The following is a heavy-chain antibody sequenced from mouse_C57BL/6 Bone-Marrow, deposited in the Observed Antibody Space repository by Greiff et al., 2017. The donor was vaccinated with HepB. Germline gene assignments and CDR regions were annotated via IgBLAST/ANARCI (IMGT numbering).Heavy chain of an antibody. V-gene: IGHV3-6*01. J-gene: IGHJ4*01. Sequence: DVKLQESGPGLVKPSQSLSLTCSVTGYSITSGYYWNWIRQSPGNKLEWRGYISYDGSNNYNPSLKNRISITRDTSKNQFFLKLNSVTTEDTATYYCARDDGNGAMDYWGQGTSVTVSS. CDR3: ARDDGNGAMDY. D-gene: IGHD2-1*01. CDR1: GYSITSGYY. CDR2: ISYDGSN.